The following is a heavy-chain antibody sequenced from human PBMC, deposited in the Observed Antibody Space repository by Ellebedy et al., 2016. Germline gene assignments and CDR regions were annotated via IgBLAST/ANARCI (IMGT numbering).Heavy chain of an antibody. CDR3: TTVYRYNYDSV. D-gene: IGHD5-18*01. J-gene: IGHJ4*02. Sequence: GESLKISCAASGFTFSNAWMNWVRQAPGKGLEWVGRIKSITDGGAADYAAPVKGRFTISRDDSKNTLYLQMNSLKTEDTAVYFCTTVYRYNYDSVWGQGTLVTVSS. V-gene: IGHV3-15*01. CDR2: IKSITDGGAA. CDR1: GFTFSNAW.